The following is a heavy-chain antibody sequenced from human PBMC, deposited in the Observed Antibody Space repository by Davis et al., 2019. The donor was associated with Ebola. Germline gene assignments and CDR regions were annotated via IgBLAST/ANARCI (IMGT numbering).Heavy chain of an antibody. CDR3: ARGNFPYTVVVVAATLFDY. D-gene: IGHD2-15*01. J-gene: IGHJ4*02. CDR2: IVVGSGNT. CDR1: GFTFTSSA. V-gene: IGHV1-58*02. Sequence: SVKVSCKASGFTFTSSAMQWVRQARGQRLEWIGWIVVGSGNTNYAQKFQGRVTMTRDTSISTAYMELSRLRSDDTAVYYCARGNFPYTVVVVAATLFDYWGQGTLVTVSS.